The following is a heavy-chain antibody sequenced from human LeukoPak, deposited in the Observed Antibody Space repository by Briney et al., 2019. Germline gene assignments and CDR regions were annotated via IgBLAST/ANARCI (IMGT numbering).Heavy chain of an antibody. V-gene: IGHV3-30*18. CDR2: ISYDGSNK. J-gene: IGHJ4*02. CDR1: GFTSSSYG. D-gene: IGHD5-18*01. Sequence: GGSLRLSCAASGFTSSSYGMHWVRQAPGKGLEWVAVISYDGSNKYYADSVKGRFTISRDNSKNTLYLQMNSLRAEDTAVYYCAKDSRGYSYGYSFDYWGQGTLVTVSS. CDR3: AKDSRGYSYGYSFDY.